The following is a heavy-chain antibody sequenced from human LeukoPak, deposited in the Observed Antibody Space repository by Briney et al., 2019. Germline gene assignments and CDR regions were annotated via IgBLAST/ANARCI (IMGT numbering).Heavy chain of an antibody. CDR3: ARVSPTSGLDAFDI. J-gene: IGHJ3*02. Sequence: GGSLRLSCAASGFTFSSYAMHWVRPAPGQGLEGGAVISYDGSNKYYADSVKGRFTISRDNSKNTLYLQMNSLRAEDTAVYYCARVSPTSGLDAFDIWGQGTMVTVSS. D-gene: IGHD6-19*01. V-gene: IGHV3-30-3*01. CDR2: ISYDGSNK. CDR1: GFTFSSYA.